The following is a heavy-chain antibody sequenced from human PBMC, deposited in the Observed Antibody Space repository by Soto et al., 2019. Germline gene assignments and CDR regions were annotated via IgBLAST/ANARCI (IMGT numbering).Heavy chain of an antibody. CDR1: GVSLGSYY. CDR3: ARYGDGRMTTSPYDYGGMDV. Sequence: SETLTLTCTVSGVSLGSYYRSWIRQPPGKGLEWMGYVFYMGGADDNASLKSRVSISLDTSNYHFSLKLSSETAADTAVYYCARYGDGRMTTSPYDYGGMDVWGPGTTVTVSS. D-gene: IGHD5-12*01. V-gene: IGHV4-59*01. J-gene: IGHJ6*02. CDR2: VFYMGGA.